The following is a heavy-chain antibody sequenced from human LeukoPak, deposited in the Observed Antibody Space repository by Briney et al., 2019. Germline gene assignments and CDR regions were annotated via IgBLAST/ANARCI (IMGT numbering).Heavy chain of an antibody. D-gene: IGHD1-1*01. CDR3: AKGHSAHGTGFDC. CDR2: ISGSGGST. V-gene: IGHV3-23*01. CDR1: GFTFTSYG. Sequence: GGSLRLSCAASGFTFTSYGMSWVRQAPGKGLEWVSGISGSGGSTYYADSVKGRFTIPRDNSKNTLYLQMNSLRAEDTAVYYCAKGHSAHGTGFDCWGQGTLVTVSS. J-gene: IGHJ4*02.